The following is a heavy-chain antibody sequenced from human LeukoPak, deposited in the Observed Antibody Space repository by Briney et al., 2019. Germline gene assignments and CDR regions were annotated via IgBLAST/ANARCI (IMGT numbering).Heavy chain of an antibody. CDR1: GGSISSSNYY. CDR3: ARLGYCRITSCRSIDY. V-gene: IGHV4-39*01. Sequence: SETLSLTCTVSGGSISSSNYYWGWIRQPPGKGLEWIGSMYYSGSTYYNPSLKSRVTIFVDTSKNQFSLKLSSVTAADTAVYYCARLGYCRITSCRSIDYWGQGILVTVSS. CDR2: MYYSGST. D-gene: IGHD2-2*01. J-gene: IGHJ4*02.